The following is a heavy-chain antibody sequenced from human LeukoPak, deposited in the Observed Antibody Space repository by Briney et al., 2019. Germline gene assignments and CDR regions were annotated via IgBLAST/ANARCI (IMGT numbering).Heavy chain of an antibody. CDR2: ISGSGGST. V-gene: IGHV3-23*01. D-gene: IGHD1-26*01. CDR3: AKVRWELRGVNNDY. Sequence: GGSLRLSCAASGFTFSSYAMSWVRQAPGKGLEWVSAISGSGGSTYYADSVKGRFTISRDNSKNTLYLQMNSLRAEDTAVYYCAKVRWELRGVNNDYWGQGTLVTVSS. CDR1: GFTFSSYA. J-gene: IGHJ4*02.